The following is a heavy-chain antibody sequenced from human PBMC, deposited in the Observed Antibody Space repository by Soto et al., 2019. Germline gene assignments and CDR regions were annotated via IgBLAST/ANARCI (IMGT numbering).Heavy chain of an antibody. V-gene: IGHV4-4*07. CDR1: GDSISSYF. J-gene: IGHJ5*02. D-gene: IGHD6-19*01. CDR2: VHTSGST. CDR3: AREKAVASTGRLDP. Sequence: KTSETLSLTCTVSGDSISSYFWSWIRQPAGKGLEWIGRVHTSGSTTYNPSLKSRVTMSVDTSKSQFSLKLTSVTAADTAVYYCAREKAVASTGRLDPWGQGTLVTVSS.